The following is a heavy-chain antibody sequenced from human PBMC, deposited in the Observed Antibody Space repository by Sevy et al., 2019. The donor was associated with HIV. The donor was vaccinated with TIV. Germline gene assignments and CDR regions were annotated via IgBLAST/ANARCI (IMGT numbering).Heavy chain of an antibody. D-gene: IGHD2-2*01. CDR2: ISAYNGNT. Sequence: ASVKVSCKASGYTFTSYGISWVRQAPGQGLEWMGWISAYNGNTNYAQKLQGRVTMTTDTSRSTAYMELRSLRSDDTAVYYCARGPTRDYYYYYYGMDVWGQGTTVTVSS. J-gene: IGHJ6*02. CDR3: ARGPTRDYYYYYYGMDV. CDR1: GYTFTSYG. V-gene: IGHV1-18*01.